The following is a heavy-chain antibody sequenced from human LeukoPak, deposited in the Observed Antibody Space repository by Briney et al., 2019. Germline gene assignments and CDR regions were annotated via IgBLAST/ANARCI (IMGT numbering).Heavy chain of an antibody. D-gene: IGHD4-11*01. V-gene: IGHV1-18*01. J-gene: IGHJ5*02. CDR3: ARMVGHDYSNYDAYIGWFDP. Sequence: ASVKVSCKASGYTFTSYGISWVRQAPGRGLEWMGWISAYNGNTNYAQKLQGRVTMTTDTSTSTAYMELRSLRSDDTAVYYCARMVGHDYSNYDAYIGWFDPWGQGTLVTVSS. CDR1: GYTFTSYG. CDR2: ISAYNGNT.